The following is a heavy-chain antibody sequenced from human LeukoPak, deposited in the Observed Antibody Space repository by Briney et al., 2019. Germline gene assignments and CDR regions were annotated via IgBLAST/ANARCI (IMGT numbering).Heavy chain of an antibody. J-gene: IGHJ6*02. Sequence: PGGSLRLSCAASGFTFSSYAMSWVRQAPGKGLEWVSAISGSGGSTYYADSVKGRFTISRDNSKNTLYLQMNSLRAEDTAVYYCARDPIESHCGMDVWGQGTTVTVSS. D-gene: IGHD3-16*02. V-gene: IGHV3-23*01. CDR2: ISGSGGST. CDR3: ARDPIESHCGMDV. CDR1: GFTFSSYA.